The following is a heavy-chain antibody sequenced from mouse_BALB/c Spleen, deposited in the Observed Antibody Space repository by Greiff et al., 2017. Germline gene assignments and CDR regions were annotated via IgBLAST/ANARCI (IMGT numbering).Heavy chain of an antibody. J-gene: IGHJ4*01. CDR2: ISSGSSTI. Sequence: EVKLVESGGGLVQPGGSRKLSCAASGFTFSSFGMHWVRQAPEKGLEWVAYISSGSSTIYYADTVKGRFTISRDNPKNTLFLQMTSLRSEDTAMYYCARSGGYYPDYYAMDYWGQGTSVTVSS. D-gene: IGHD1-1*01. CDR3: ARSGGYYPDYYAMDY. V-gene: IGHV5-17*02. CDR1: GFTFSSFG.